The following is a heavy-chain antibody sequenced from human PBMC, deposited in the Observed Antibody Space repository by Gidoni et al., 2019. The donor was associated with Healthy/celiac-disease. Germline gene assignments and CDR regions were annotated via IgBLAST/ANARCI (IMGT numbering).Heavy chain of an antibody. J-gene: IGHJ4*02. CDR1: GFSLSTSGMC. D-gene: IGHD3-3*01. V-gene: IGHV2-70*15. CDR3: ARTYYDFWSGPESGRYYFDY. Sequence: QVTLRESGPALVKPTQTLTLTCTFSGFSLSTSGMCVSWIRQPPGKALEWLARIDWDDDKYYSTSLKTRLTISKDTSKNQVVLTMTNMDPVDTATYYCARTYYDFWSGPESGRYYFDYWGQGTLVTVSS. CDR2: IDWDDDK.